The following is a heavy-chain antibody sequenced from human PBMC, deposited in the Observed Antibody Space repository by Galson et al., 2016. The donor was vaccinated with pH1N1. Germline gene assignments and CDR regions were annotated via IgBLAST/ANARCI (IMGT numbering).Heavy chain of an antibody. CDR2: IYYSGST. J-gene: IGHJ4*02. V-gene: IGHV4-59*11. Sequence: SETLSLTCTVSGGSFSNQYWSWIRQPPGKGLEWIGYIYYSGSTDYNPSLKSRVTISVDTSKKHFSQKLSSVTAADTAIYYCARTPSYYDSWRGYGYYFDSWGQGTRVTVSS. D-gene: IGHD3-3*01. CDR3: ARTPSYYDSWRGYGYYFDS. CDR1: GGSFSNQY.